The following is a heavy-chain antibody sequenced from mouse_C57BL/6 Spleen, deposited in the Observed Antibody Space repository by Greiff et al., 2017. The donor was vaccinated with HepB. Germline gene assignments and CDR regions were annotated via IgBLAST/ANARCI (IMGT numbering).Heavy chain of an antibody. CDR3: ARDYDGYYRTYFDV. Sequence: VQLQQSGAELARPGASVKLSCKASGYTFTSYGISWVKQRTGQGLEWIGEIYPRSGNTYYNEKFKGKATLTADKSSSTAYMELRSLTSEDSAVYFCARDYDGYYRTYFDVWGTGTTVTVSS. CDR2: IYPRSGNT. CDR1: GYTFTSYG. D-gene: IGHD2-3*01. J-gene: IGHJ1*03. V-gene: IGHV1-81*01.